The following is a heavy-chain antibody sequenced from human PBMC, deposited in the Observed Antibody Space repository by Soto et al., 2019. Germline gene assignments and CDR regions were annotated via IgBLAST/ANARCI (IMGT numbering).Heavy chain of an antibody. CDR2: ISYDGSNK. Sequence: GGSLRLSCAASGSTFSSYGMHWVRQAPGKGLEWVAVISYDGSNKYYADSVKGRFTISRDNSKNTLYLQMNSLRAEDTAVYYCAKYSSSGWYEYYGIDVSCQGTTVTVSS. J-gene: IGHJ6*02. CDR3: AKYSSSGWYEYYGIDV. D-gene: IGHD6-19*01. V-gene: IGHV3-30*18. CDR1: GSTFSSYG.